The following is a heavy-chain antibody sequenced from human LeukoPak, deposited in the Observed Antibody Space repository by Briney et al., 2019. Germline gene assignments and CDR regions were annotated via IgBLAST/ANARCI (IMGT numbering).Heavy chain of an antibody. Sequence: QPGGSLRLSCAASGFTFSGYAMSWVRQAPGKGLEWVSAISGSGGSTYYADSVKGRFTISRDNSKNTLYLQMNSLRAEDTAVYYCAKREAVAGPTPLGYWGQGTLVTVSS. J-gene: IGHJ4*02. V-gene: IGHV3-23*01. CDR2: ISGSGGST. D-gene: IGHD6-19*01. CDR3: AKREAVAGPTPLGY. CDR1: GFTFSGYA.